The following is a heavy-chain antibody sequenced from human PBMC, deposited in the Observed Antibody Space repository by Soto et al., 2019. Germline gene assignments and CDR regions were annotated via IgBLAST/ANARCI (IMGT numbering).Heavy chain of an antibody. Sequence: SETLCLTCTVSGYTISSCDYYWRWIRQPPGKGLEWIRYIYYRGRSYYCSSLMRRVTISVGKPKNPFSPKLSSVPAADTAVYYCARAGAMVTSEYFGYWGQGTLVGVSS. J-gene: IGHJ4*02. CDR1: GYTISSCDYY. D-gene: IGHD5-18*01. CDR2: IYYRGRS. V-gene: IGHV4-30-4*08. CDR3: ARAGAMVTSEYFGY.